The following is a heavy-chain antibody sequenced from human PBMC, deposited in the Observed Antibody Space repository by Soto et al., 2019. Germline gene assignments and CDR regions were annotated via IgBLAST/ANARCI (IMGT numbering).Heavy chain of an antibody. V-gene: IGHV1-2*02. CDR2: INPNSGGT. CDR1: GYTFTAYY. D-gene: IGHD3-10*01. Sequence: ASVKVSCKASGYTFTAYYIHWVRQAPGQGLEWMGWINPNSGGTNYAQKFQDRVTMTRDTSTSTAYMELSRLRSDDTAVYYCARIDPVTINYYYGMDVWGQGTTVTVSS. J-gene: IGHJ6*02. CDR3: ARIDPVTINYYYGMDV.